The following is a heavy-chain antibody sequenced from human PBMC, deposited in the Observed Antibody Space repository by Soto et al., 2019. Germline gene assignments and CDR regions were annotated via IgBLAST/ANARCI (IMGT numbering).Heavy chain of an antibody. CDR1: GFTFSSYS. Sequence: GGSLRLSGAASGFTFSSYSINWVRQAPWKGLEWVSSISSSSIYIYYADSVKGRFTISRDNAKNSLYLQMNSLRAEDTAVYYCAAYCTNGVCYFEWFDPFGQGTLVTFSS. V-gene: IGHV3-21*01. CDR2: ISSSSIYI. D-gene: IGHD2-8*01. CDR3: AAYCTNGVCYFEWFDP. J-gene: IGHJ5*02.